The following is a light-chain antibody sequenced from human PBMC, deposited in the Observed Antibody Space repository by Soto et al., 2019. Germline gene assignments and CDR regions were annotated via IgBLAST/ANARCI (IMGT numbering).Light chain of an antibody. V-gene: IGLV2-8*01. CDR3: SSYSGSNNLVV. CDR2: EVS. CDR1: SSDVGGYNY. J-gene: IGLJ2*01. Sequence: QSALTQPPSASGSPGQSVTISCTGTSSDVGGYNYVSWYQHHPGKAPKLMIYEVSKRPSGVPDRFSGSKSGNTASLTVSGLQADDEADYYCSSYSGSNNLVVFGGGTKLTVL.